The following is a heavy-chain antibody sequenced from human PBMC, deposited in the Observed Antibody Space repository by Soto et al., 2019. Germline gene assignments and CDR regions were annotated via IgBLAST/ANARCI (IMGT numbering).Heavy chain of an antibody. J-gene: IGHJ4*02. CDR3: SRVRFASSMSKFHY. CDR1: GFTFSNYA. V-gene: IGHV3-30-3*01. CDR2: ISDDGSNK. D-gene: IGHD6-13*01. Sequence: QVQLVESGGGVVQPGRSLRLSCEASGFTFSNYALHWVRQAPGKGLEWVAVISDDGSNKYYADSVKGRFTISRDNSKNPLYLQMNSLAAEDTAMYYRSRVRFASSMSKFHYWGQGTPVTVSS.